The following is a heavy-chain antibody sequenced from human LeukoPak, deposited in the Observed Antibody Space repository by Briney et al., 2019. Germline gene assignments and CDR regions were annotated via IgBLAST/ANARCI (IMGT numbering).Heavy chain of an antibody. V-gene: IGHV1-69*01. CDR1: GRTFSSYA. J-gene: IGHJ4*02. Sequence: SVKVSCKASGRTFSSYAISWVRQAPGQGLEWTGGIIPIFGTANYAQKFQGRVTITADESTSTAYMELSSLRSEDTAVYYCATILGTSYYGSGSYYYWGQGTLVTVSS. D-gene: IGHD3-10*01. CDR2: IIPIFGTA. CDR3: ATILGTSYYGSGSYYY.